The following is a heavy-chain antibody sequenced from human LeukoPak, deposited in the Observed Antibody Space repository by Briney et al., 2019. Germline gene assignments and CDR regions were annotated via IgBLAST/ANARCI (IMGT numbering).Heavy chain of an antibody. D-gene: IGHD2-15*01. Sequence: SVKVSCKASGGTFSSYAISWVRQAPGQGLEWMGRFLPILGIANYAQKFQGRVTITADKSTSTAYMELSSLRSEDTAVYYCARYGHYCSGGSCYALGRWFDPWGQGTLVTVSS. CDR2: FLPILGIA. V-gene: IGHV1-69*04. CDR1: GGTFSSYA. CDR3: ARYGHYCSGGSCYALGRWFDP. J-gene: IGHJ5*02.